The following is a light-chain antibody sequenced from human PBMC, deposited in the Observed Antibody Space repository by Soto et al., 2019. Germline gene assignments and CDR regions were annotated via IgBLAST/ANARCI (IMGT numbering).Light chain of an antibody. CDR3: QSYDSSLSGSNVV. J-gene: IGLJ2*01. CDR1: SSNIGAGYD. Sequence: QPVLTQPPSVSGAPGQRVTISCTGSSSNIGAGYDVHWYQQLPGTAPKLLIYGNSNRPSGVPDRFSGSKSGTSASLAITGLQAEDEAYYYCQSYDSSLSGSNVVFGGGTQLTVL. CDR2: GNS. V-gene: IGLV1-40*01.